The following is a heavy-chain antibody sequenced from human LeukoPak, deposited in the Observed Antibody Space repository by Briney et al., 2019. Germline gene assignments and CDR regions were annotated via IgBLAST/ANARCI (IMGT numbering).Heavy chain of an antibody. CDR2: ISTTGTTV. D-gene: IGHD2-8*01. Sequence: GGSLRLSCAASGFTFSDFYMSWLRQTPGKGLEWVSYISTTGTTVDYADSVKGRFTISRDNAKGSLYLQMNNLGADDMAVYYCAKGHTYGMIWGQGTLVTVSS. CDR1: GFTFSDFY. J-gene: IGHJ4*02. CDR3: AKGHTYGMI. V-gene: IGHV3-11*01.